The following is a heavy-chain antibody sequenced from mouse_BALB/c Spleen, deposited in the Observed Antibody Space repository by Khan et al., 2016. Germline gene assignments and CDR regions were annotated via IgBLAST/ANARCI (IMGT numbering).Heavy chain of an antibody. J-gene: IGHJ3*01. CDR3: AKVGGGYAFAY. CDR2: IDPANGNT. CDR1: GFNIKDTY. D-gene: IGHD1-2*01. V-gene: IGHV14-3*02. Sequence: VQLQQPGAELVKPGASVKLSCTASGFNIKDTYMHWVKQRPEQGLEWIGRIDPANGNTKYDPKFQGKATITADTSSNTAYLQLSRLTSEDTAVEYCAKVGGGYAFAYWGQGTLVTVSA.